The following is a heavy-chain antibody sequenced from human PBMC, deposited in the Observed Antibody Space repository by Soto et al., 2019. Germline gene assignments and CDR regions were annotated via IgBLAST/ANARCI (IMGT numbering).Heavy chain of an antibody. V-gene: IGHV4-61*01. J-gene: IGHJ4*02. CDR3: ARGYRPDYGDPTPDY. D-gene: IGHD4-17*01. CDR2: IYYSGST. Sequence: SETLSLTCTVSGGSVRSGSYYWSWIRQPPGKRLEWIGYIYYSGSTNYNPSLKSRVTISVDTSKNQFSLKLSSVTAADTAVYYCARGYRPDYGDPTPDYWGQGTLVTVSS. CDR1: GGSVRSGSYY.